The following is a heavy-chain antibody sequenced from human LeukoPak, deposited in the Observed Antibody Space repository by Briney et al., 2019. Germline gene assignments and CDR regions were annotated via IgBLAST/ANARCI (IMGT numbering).Heavy chain of an antibody. CDR3: ARGAPSNYYDSSGLFDY. D-gene: IGHD3-22*01. Sequence: KPRGCLRLSCAGSGFTFSSYSMNWVRQAPGKGLEWVSSISSSSSYIYYADSVKGQFTISRDNAKNSLYMQMNSLRAEDTAVYYCARGAPSNYYDSSGLFDYWGQGTLVTVSS. J-gene: IGHJ4*02. CDR1: GFTFSSYS. CDR2: ISSSSSYI. V-gene: IGHV3-21*01.